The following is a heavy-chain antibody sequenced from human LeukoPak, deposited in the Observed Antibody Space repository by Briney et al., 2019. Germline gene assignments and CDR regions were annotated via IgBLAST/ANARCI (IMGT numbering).Heavy chain of an antibody. D-gene: IGHD3-10*01. J-gene: IGHJ4*02. CDR2: IFHSGST. CDR1: GGSISSGSYY. CDR3: AAYYYGSGSYSGDY. Sequence: PSETLSLTCTVSGGSISSGSYYWSWIRQPPGKGLEWIGYIFHSGSTYYNPSLKSRVTISVDTSKNQFSLKLSSVTAADTAVYYCAAYYYGSGSYSGDYWGQGTLVTVSS. V-gene: IGHV4-30-2*02.